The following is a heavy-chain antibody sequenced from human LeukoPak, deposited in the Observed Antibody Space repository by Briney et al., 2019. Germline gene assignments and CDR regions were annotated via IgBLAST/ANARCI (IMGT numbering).Heavy chain of an antibody. J-gene: IGHJ3*02. CDR2: INPNSGGT. Sequence: ASVKVSCKASGYTFTGYYLHWVRQAPGQGLEWMGWINPNSGGTNYAQMFQGRVTMTRDTSISTAYMELSRLRSDDAAVYYCARHAYYDSSGPPTDRTFDIWGQGTMVTVSS. V-gene: IGHV1-2*02. CDR1: GYTFTGYY. CDR3: ARHAYYDSSGPPTDRTFDI. D-gene: IGHD3-22*01.